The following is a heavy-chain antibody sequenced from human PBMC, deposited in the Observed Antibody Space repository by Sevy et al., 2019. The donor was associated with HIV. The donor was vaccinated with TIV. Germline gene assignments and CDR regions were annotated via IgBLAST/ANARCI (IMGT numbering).Heavy chain of an antibody. J-gene: IGHJ4*02. V-gene: IGHV4-30-2*01. CDR3: AGDNGDYPYYFDH. CDR2: ISHTRST. CDR1: GGSIGSGIYS. Sequence: SETLSLTCAVSGGSIGSGIYSWNWIRQPPGKGLEWIGYISHTRSTYYNPSLKSRVTISVDRSKNQFSLKLSSVTAADTAVYYCAGDNGDYPYYFDHWGQGTLVTVSS. D-gene: IGHD4-17*01.